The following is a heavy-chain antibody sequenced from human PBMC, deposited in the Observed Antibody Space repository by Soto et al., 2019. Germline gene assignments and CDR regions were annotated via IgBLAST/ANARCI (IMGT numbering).Heavy chain of an antibody. Sequence: GGSLRLSCAASGFTFNAAWMSWVRQAPGKGLEWVGRIKSKTDGGTTDFAAPVKGRFTISRDDSKNTVYLQMNSLKIEDTAVYYCTTGLAAAGTNYWGQGNLVTVSS. V-gene: IGHV3-15*01. D-gene: IGHD6-13*01. CDR3: TTGLAAAGTNY. CDR1: GFTFNAAW. CDR2: IKSKTDGGTT. J-gene: IGHJ4*02.